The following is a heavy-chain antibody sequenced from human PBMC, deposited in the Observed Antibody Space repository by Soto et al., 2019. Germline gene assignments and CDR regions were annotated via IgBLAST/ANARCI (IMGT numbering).Heavy chain of an antibody. CDR3: AAGAIFGVVPLDY. D-gene: IGHD3-3*01. Sequence: QLQLQESGSGLVKPSQTLSLTCAVSGGSISSGGYSWSWIRQPPGKGLEWIGYIYHSGSTYYNPSLKSRVTISVDRSKNQCPLKLSSVTAAGTAVYYCAAGAIFGVVPLDYWGQGTLVTVSS. V-gene: IGHV4-30-2*01. CDR1: GGSISSGGYS. J-gene: IGHJ4*02. CDR2: IYHSGST.